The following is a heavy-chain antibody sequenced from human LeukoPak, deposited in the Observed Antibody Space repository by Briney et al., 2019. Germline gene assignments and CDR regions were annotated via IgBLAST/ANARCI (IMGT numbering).Heavy chain of an antibody. J-gene: IGHJ4*02. CDR1: GGSFSGYY. Sequence: RSSETLSLTCAVYGGSFSGYYWSWIRQPPGKGLEWIGEINHSGSTNYNPSLKSRVTISVDTSKNQFSLKLSSVTAADTAVYYCARARRSGWESEVFDYWGQGTLVTVSS. CDR2: INHSGST. D-gene: IGHD3-10*01. V-gene: IGHV4-34*01. CDR3: ARARRSGWESEVFDY.